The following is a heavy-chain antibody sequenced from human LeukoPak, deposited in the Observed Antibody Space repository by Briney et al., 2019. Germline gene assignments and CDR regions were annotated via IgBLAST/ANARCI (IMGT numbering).Heavy chain of an antibody. V-gene: IGHV3-30*02. J-gene: IGHJ6*03. CDR2: IRYDGSNK. CDR1: GFTFSSYG. Sequence: GGSLRLSCAASGFTFSSYGMHWVRQAPGKGLEWVAFIRYDGSNKYYADSVKGRFTISRDNSKNMLYLQMNSLRAEDTAVYYCAKDHIVATTYYYYYYMDVWGKGTTVTVSS. D-gene: IGHD5-12*01. CDR3: AKDHIVATTYYYYYYMDV.